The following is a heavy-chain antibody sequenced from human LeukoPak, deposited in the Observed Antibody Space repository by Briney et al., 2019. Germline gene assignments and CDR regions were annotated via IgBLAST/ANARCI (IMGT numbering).Heavy chain of an antibody. J-gene: IGHJ4*02. CDR1: GFTFSSYW. D-gene: IGHD3-22*01. CDR2: ISGNGGST. V-gene: IGHV3-23*01. CDR3: AKDSGGYYESSGYYHFDY. Sequence: GGSLRLSCAASGFTFSSYWMNWARQAPGKGLEWVSAISGNGGSTYYADSVKGRFTISRDNSKNTLYLQMNSLRVEDTAVYHCAKDSGGYYESSGYYHFDYWGQGTLVTVSS.